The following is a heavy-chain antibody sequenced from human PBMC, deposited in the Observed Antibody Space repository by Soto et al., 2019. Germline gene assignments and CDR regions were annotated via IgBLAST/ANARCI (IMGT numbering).Heavy chain of an antibody. Sequence: EVQLVQSGAEVKKPGESLKISCKGSGYSFTSYWIGWVRQMPGKGLEWMGIIYPGDSDTRYSPSFQGQVTISADKSISTAYLQWSSLKASDTAMYYCARHSATRYCSGGSCYSDYYGMDVWGQGTTVTVSS. CDR2: IYPGDSDT. J-gene: IGHJ6*02. CDR3: ARHSATRYCSGGSCYSDYYGMDV. CDR1: GYSFTSYW. V-gene: IGHV5-51*01. D-gene: IGHD2-15*01.